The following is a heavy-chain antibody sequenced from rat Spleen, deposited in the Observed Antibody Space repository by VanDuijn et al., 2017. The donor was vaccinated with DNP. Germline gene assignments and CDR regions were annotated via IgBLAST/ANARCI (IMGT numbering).Heavy chain of an antibody. CDR1: GYSITSNHK. Sequence: EVQLQESGPGLVKPSQSLSLTCSVTGYSITSNHKWTWIRKFPGNELEWMGYIDSAGSTNYNPSLKSRFSITRDTSKNQFFLQVNSVTTEDTATYYCARSGAVAFDYWGQGVMVTVSS. J-gene: IGHJ2*01. V-gene: IGHV3-3*01. CDR2: IDSAGST. CDR3: ARSGAVAFDY. D-gene: IGHD1-3*01.